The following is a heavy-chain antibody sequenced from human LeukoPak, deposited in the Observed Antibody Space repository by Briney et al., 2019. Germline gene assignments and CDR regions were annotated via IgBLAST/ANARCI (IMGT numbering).Heavy chain of an antibody. J-gene: IGHJ4*02. CDR1: GFTLSDYY. Sequence: GGSLRISCAAPGFTLSDYYMSWIRPAPGKGLGGVSYISSSSSYTNYADSAKGRFTISRDNAKNSLFLQMNSLRDEDTAVYYCASGFSSSPYFDYWGQGTLVTVSS. D-gene: IGHD6-6*01. CDR3: ASGFSSSPYFDY. V-gene: IGHV3-11*06. CDR2: ISSSSSYT.